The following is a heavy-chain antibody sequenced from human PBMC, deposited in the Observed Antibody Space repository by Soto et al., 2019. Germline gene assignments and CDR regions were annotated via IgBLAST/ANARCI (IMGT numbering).Heavy chain of an antibody. CDR1: GGSFSGYY. Sequence: SETLSLTCAVYGGSFSGYYWSWIRQPPGKGLEWIGEINHSGSTNYNPSLKSRVTISVDTSKNQFSLKLSSVTAADTAVYYCARGGIAVAGTGPYFDYWGQGTLVTDSS. V-gene: IGHV4-34*01. CDR3: ARGGIAVAGTGPYFDY. D-gene: IGHD6-19*01. J-gene: IGHJ4*02. CDR2: INHSGST.